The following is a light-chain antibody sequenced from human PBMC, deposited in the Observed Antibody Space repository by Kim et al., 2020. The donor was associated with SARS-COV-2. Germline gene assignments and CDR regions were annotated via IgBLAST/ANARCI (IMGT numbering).Light chain of an antibody. CDR2: QDS. Sequence: SYELTQPPSVSVSPGQTASITCSGDKLGDKYACWYQQKPGQSPVLVIYQDSKRLSGIPERFSGSNSGNTATLTISGTQAMDEADYYCQAWDSSTVVVFGGGTQLTVL. V-gene: IGLV3-1*01. CDR1: KLGDKY. J-gene: IGLJ2*01. CDR3: QAWDSSTVVV.